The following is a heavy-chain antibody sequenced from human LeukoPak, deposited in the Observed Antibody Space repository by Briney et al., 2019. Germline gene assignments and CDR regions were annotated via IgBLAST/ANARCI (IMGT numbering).Heavy chain of an antibody. CDR1: GFSFSTFW. J-gene: IGHJ4*02. CDR3: ARVGSIAAAGTPDY. V-gene: IGHV3-7*02. CDR2: INQDGGEM. Sequence: GGSLRLSCAASGFSFSTFWMSWVRQAPGKGLEWVANINQDGGEMYYVDSVMGRFTISRDNTRNSLFLQLNSLRADDTAVYYCARVGSIAAAGTPDYWGQGTLVTVSS. D-gene: IGHD6-13*01.